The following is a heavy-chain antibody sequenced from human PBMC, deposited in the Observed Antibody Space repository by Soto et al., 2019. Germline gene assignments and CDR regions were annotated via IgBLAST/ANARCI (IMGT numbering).Heavy chain of an antibody. D-gene: IGHD1-1*01. Sequence: ASVKVSCKASGYTFTSYGISWVRQAPGQGLEWMGWISAYNGNTNYAQKLQGRVTMTTDTSTSTAYMELRSLRSDDTAVYYCARVIDGLEYHNLFDYWGQGTLVTVSS. CDR1: GYTFTSYG. V-gene: IGHV1-18*01. CDR3: ARVIDGLEYHNLFDY. J-gene: IGHJ4*02. CDR2: ISAYNGNT.